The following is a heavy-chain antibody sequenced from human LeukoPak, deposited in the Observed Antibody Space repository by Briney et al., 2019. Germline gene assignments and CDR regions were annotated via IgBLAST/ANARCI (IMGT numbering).Heavy chain of an antibody. Sequence: SETLSLTCTVSGGSISSHYWSWIRQPPGKGLEWIGYIYYSGSTNYNPSLKSRVTISVDTSKNQFSLKLRSVTAADTAVYYCARDMGRFPNAFDIWGQGTMVTVSS. D-gene: IGHD3-3*01. CDR1: GGSISSHY. J-gene: IGHJ3*02. V-gene: IGHV4-59*11. CDR3: ARDMGRFPNAFDI. CDR2: IYYSGST.